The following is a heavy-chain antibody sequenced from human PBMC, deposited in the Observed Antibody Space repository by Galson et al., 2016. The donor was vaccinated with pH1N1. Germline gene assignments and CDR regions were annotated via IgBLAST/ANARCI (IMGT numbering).Heavy chain of an antibody. J-gene: IGHJ3*02. CDR2: VNPGGSTI. CDR3: ARQDDFGDYRGSALDI. Sequence: QSGAEVKKPGESLKISCKASGYRFTTYWIAWVRQEPGKGLEWVGVVNPGGSTIRYSPPFQGQVTISSDKSINSAYLRWSSLKASDTATYYCARQDDFGDYRGSALDIWGQGTRVIVSS. CDR1: GYRFTTYW. D-gene: IGHD4-17*01. V-gene: IGHV5-51*01.